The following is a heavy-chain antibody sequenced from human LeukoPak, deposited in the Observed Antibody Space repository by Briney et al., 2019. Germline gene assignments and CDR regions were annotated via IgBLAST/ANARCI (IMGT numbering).Heavy chain of an antibody. V-gene: IGHV1-2*02. CDR3: ASGRTDIVVVPATLRNYFFDY. J-gene: IGHJ4*02. D-gene: IGHD2-2*01. CDR2: INPNSGGT. CDR1: GYTFTGYY. Sequence: ASVKVSCKASGYTFTGYYMHWVRQAPGQGLEWMGWINPNSGGTNYAQKFQGRVTMTRDTSISTAYMELSRLRSDDTAVYYCASGRTDIVVVPATLRNYFFDYWGQGTLVTVSS.